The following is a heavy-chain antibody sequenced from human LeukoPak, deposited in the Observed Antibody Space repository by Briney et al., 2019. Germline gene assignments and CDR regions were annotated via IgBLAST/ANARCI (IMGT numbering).Heavy chain of an antibody. D-gene: IGHD5-18*01. CDR3: AREPRTWIQLWGPFDY. V-gene: IGHV3-23*01. Sequence: PGGSLRLSCTASGFTFSGYVMSLVRQAPGKGLEWVSAISGSGGSTYIADTVKGRFTISRDNSKNTLYLQMNSLRAEDTAVYYCAREPRTWIQLWGPFDYWGQGTLVTVSS. J-gene: IGHJ4*02. CDR1: GFTFSGYV. CDR2: ISGSGGST.